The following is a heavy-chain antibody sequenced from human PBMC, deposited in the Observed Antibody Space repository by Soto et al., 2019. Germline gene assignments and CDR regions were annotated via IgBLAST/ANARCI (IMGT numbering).Heavy chain of an antibody. CDR2: IYYSGST. Sequence: SETLSLTCTVSGGSISSYYWSWIRQPPGKGLEWIGYIYYSGSTNYNPSLKSRVTISVDTSKNQFSLKLSSVTAADTAVYYCASSAGSSWYFSSWFDPWGQGTLVTVSS. J-gene: IGHJ5*02. V-gene: IGHV4-59*12. CDR1: GGSISSYY. D-gene: IGHD6-13*01. CDR3: ASSAGSSWYFSSWFDP.